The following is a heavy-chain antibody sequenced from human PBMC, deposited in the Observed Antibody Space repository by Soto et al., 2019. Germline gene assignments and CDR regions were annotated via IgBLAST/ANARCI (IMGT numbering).Heavy chain of an antibody. Sequence: QVQLVQSGAEVKKPGSSVRVSCKASGTIFSSYTISWVRQAPGQGLEWMGRIIPILGETNSAQKFQDRVTLTADKSTNTTYMELTSLRVEDTAVYYCGRGLGGRMDDWGQGTTVTVSS. CDR3: GRGLGGRMDD. CDR2: IIPILGET. J-gene: IGHJ6*02. CDR1: GTIFSSYT. D-gene: IGHD3-16*01. V-gene: IGHV1-69*08.